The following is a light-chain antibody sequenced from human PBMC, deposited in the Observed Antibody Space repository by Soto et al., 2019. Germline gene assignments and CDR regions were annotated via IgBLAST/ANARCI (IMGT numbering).Light chain of an antibody. Sequence: DIQMTQSPSSLSASVGYRVTITCRPSQSIDKFLNWYQQKPGTAPRLLMHATSILPSWVPSRFSGSGSGTEFTLTISSLQPEDFATYYCQQSYSTTWTFGQGTKVEIK. CDR2: ATS. CDR1: QSIDKF. CDR3: QQSYSTTWT. V-gene: IGKV1-39*01. J-gene: IGKJ1*01.